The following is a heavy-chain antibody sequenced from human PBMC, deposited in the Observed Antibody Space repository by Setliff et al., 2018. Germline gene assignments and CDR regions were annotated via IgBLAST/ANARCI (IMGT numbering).Heavy chain of an antibody. CDR3: ARLPSTGSAFFQH. CDR2: IFPADSET. V-gene: IGHV5-51*01. Sequence: SGESLKISCATSGYNFNSHWIAWVRQVPGGGLEWMGLIFPADSETRYSPSFQGQFTMSVDTSINTAYLQWNSLKASDTALYFCARLPSTGSAFFQHWGQGTQVTVSS. D-gene: IGHD1-1*01. J-gene: IGHJ1*01. CDR1: GYNFNSHW.